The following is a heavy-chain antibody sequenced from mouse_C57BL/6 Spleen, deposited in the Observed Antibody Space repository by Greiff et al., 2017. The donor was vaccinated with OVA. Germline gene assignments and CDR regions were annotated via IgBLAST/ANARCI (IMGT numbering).Heavy chain of an antibody. CDR3: AREGIYYAMGY. Sequence: QVQLQQSGAELVRPGASVKMSCKASGYTFTSYYMHWVKQTPRQGLEWIGAIYPGNGDTSYNQKFKGKATLTVYKSSSTAYMQLSSLTSEDAAVYICAREGIYYAMGYWGQGTSVTVSS. V-gene: IGHV1-12*01. CDR2: IYPGNGDT. CDR1: GYTFTSYY. J-gene: IGHJ4*01.